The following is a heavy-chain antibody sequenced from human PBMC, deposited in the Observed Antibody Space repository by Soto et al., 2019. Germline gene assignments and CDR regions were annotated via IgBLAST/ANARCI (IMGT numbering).Heavy chain of an antibody. V-gene: IGHV4-34*01. D-gene: IGHD3-10*01. Sequence: SETLSLTCAVYGGSFSGYYWIWIRQPPGKGLEWIGEINHSGSTNYNPSLKSRVTISVDTSKNQFSLKLSSVTAADTAVYYCARRPAKLWFGENWFEPWGQGTLVTVSS. CDR2: INHSGST. CDR3: ARRPAKLWFGENWFEP. CDR1: GGSFSGYY. J-gene: IGHJ5*02.